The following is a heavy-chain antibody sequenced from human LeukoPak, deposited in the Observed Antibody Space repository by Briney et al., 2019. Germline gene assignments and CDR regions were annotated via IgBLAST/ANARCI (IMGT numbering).Heavy chain of an antibody. V-gene: IGHV3-23*01. CDR2: ISGSGGST. CDR1: GFTFSSYA. Sequence: PGGSLRLSCAASGFTFSSYAMSWVRQAPGKGLEWVSVISGSGGSTYYADSVKGRFTISRDNSKNTLYLQMNSLRAEDTAVYYCAKPYYYGSRSYMDYWGQGTLVTVSS. D-gene: IGHD3-10*01. J-gene: IGHJ4*02. CDR3: AKPYYYGSRSYMDY.